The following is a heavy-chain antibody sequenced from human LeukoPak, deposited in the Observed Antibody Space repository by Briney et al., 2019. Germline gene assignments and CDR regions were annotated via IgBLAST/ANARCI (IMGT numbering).Heavy chain of an antibody. CDR1: GYTFTNYG. V-gene: IGHV1-18*01. D-gene: IGHD6-19*01. CDR2: TSIYNDNT. Sequence: ASVKVSCKASGYTFTNYGISWVRQAPGQGLEWMGWTSIYNDNTKYAQKFQGRVSMTTDTSTSTAYMELRSLRSDDTAVYYCARDPSSGWYYFQHWGQGTLVTVSS. J-gene: IGHJ1*01. CDR3: ARDPSSGWYYFQH.